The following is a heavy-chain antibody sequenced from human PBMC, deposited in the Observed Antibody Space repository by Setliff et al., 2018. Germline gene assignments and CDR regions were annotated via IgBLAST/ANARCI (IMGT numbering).Heavy chain of an antibody. CDR3: ARQPSSGAYYNPRPYYFDY. V-gene: IGHV4-59*08. CDR1: GGGSINNYY. J-gene: IGHJ4*02. CDR2: VHFGGDA. Sequence: KSSETLSLTCTVSGGGSINNYYWSRVRQSPGKGLEWIGFVHFGGDANYNPSLKSRVTMSPDTSNNQFSLNLRSVTAADTAVYFCARQPSSGAYYNPRPYYFDYWGQGTLVTVSS. D-gene: IGHD3-10*01.